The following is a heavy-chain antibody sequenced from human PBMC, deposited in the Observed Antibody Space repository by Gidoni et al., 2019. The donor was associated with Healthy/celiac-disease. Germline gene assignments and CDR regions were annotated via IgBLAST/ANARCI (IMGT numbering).Heavy chain of an antibody. Sequence: EVQLVESGGGLVQPGGSLSLSCSAPGFTFSSYWMHWVRQAPGKGLVWVSRINSDGSSTSYADSVKGRFTISGDNAKNTLYLQMNSLRAEDTAVYYCARDPVGYGGNGWGQGTLVTVSS. D-gene: IGHD4-17*01. CDR1: GFTFSSYW. V-gene: IGHV3-74*01. CDR3: ARDPVGYGGNG. CDR2: INSDGSST. J-gene: IGHJ4*02.